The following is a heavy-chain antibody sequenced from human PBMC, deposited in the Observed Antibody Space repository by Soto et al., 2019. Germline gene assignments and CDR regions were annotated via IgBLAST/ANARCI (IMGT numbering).Heavy chain of an antibody. CDR1: GYSFTSYW. J-gene: IGHJ6*02. Sequence: EVQLVQSGAEVKKPGESLKISCKGSGYSFTSYWIGWVRQMPGKGLEWMGIIYPGDSDTRYSPSFQGQVTISADKSIRTAYLQWSGLKASDTAMYYCATQLITMVRGGNYYYYGMDVWGQGTTVTVSS. CDR3: ATQLITMVRGGNYYYYGMDV. CDR2: IYPGDSDT. V-gene: IGHV5-51*03. D-gene: IGHD3-10*01.